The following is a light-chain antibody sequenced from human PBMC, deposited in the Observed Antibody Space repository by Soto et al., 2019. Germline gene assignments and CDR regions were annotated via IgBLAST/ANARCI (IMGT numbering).Light chain of an antibody. V-gene: IGKV3-11*01. CDR1: QSVGTR. J-gene: IGKJ2*01. Sequence: ETVVTQSPATLSLSPGERATLSCRASQSVGTRLEWYQQKPGQAPRLVVNSASNRAPGIPARFSGSGSGTDFTLTISSLEAEDFAVYYCHQSSNWPYTFGPGTKLEIK. CDR3: HQSSNWPYT. CDR2: SAS.